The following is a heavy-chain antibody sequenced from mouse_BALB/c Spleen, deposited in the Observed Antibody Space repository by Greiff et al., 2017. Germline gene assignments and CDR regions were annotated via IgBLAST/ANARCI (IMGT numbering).Heavy chain of an antibody. V-gene: IGHV6-6*02. CDR2: IRLKSNNYAT. D-gene: IGHD2-4*01. J-gene: IGHJ3*01. CDR3: TRPLSTMITTGFAY. CDR1: GFTFSNYW. Sequence: EVHLVESGGGLVQPGGSMKLSCVASGFTFSNYWMNWVRQSPEKGLEWVAEIRLKSNNYATHYAESVKGRFTISRDDSKSSVYLQMNNLRAEDTGIYYCTRPLSTMITTGFAYWGQGTLVTVSA.